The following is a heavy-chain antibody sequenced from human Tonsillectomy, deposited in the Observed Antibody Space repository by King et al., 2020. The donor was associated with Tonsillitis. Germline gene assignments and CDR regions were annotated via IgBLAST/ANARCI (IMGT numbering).Heavy chain of an antibody. CDR2: VYYSGST. CDR3: ARDVRRYYTSGERSSYYYMDV. Sequence: LQLQESGPGLVKPSQTLSLTCTVSGGTISTGGWNWSWIRQLPGKGLEWIGNVYYSGSTYYNPSLKGRVAMSVDTSKNQFSLKLSSVTAADTAIYYCARDVRRYYTSGERSSYYYMDVWGKGTTVTVSS. V-gene: IGHV4-31*03. CDR1: GGTISTGGWN. D-gene: IGHD3-10*01. J-gene: IGHJ6*03.